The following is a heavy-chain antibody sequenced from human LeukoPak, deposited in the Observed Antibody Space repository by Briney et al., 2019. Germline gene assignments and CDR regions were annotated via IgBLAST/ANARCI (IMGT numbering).Heavy chain of an antibody. CDR1: GGSISSYY. V-gene: IGHV4-4*07. J-gene: IGHJ6*02. Sequence: PSETLSLTCTVSGGSISSYYWSWIRQPAGKGLEWIGRIYTSGSTNYNPSLKRRVTMSVDTSKNQFSLKRGSVTAADTAVYYCARQAESYYYGMDVWGQGTTVTVSS. CDR3: ARQAESYYYGMDV. CDR2: IYTSGST.